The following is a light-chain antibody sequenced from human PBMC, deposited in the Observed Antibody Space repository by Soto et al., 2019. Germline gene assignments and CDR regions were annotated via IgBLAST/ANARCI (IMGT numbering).Light chain of an antibody. V-gene: IGLV2-11*01. CDR3: CSYAGSYTPVV. CDR2: DVS. J-gene: IGLJ2*01. Sequence: QSALTQPRSVSGSPGQSVTISCTGTSSDVGGYNYVSWYQQHPGKAPKLMIYDVSKRPSGVPDRFAGSKSGNTAFLTISGLQAEDEADYYCCSYAGSYTPVVFGGGTKLTVL. CDR1: SSDVGGYNY.